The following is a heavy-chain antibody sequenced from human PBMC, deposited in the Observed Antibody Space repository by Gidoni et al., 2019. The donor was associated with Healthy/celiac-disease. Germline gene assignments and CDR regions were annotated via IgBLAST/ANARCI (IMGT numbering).Heavy chain of an antibody. D-gene: IGHD6-13*01. CDR2: ISYDGSNK. Sequence: QVQLVESGGGVVQPGRSLRLSCAAAGFPFSSYDMHWVRQAPGKGLEWVAVISYDGSNKYYADSVKGRFTISRDNSKNTLYLQMNSLRAEDTAVYYCARDGVDSSSAVVDYYYMDVWGKGTTVTVSS. J-gene: IGHJ6*03. CDR3: ARDGVDSSSAVVDYYYMDV. V-gene: IGHV3-30-3*01. CDR1: GFPFSSYD.